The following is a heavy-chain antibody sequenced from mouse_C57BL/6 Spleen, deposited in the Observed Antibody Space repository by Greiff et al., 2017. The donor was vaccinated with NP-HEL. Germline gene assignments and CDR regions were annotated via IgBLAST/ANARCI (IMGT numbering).Heavy chain of an antibody. J-gene: IGHJ3*01. CDR1: GYTFTSYW. CDR3: AREDSNYEAWFAY. D-gene: IGHD2-5*01. Sequence: QVQLQQPGAELVKPGASVKMSCKASGYTFTSYWITWVKQRPGQGLEWIGDIYPGSGSTNYNEKFKSKATLTVDKSSSTAYMQLSSLTSEDSAVYYCAREDSNYEAWFAYWGQGTLVTVSA. CDR2: IYPGSGST. V-gene: IGHV1-55*01.